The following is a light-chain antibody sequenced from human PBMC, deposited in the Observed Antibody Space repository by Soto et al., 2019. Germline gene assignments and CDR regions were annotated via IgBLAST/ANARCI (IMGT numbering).Light chain of an antibody. Sequence: EIVLTQSPATLSLSPGERATLSCRASQSVSTYLAWYQQKPGQAPRLLIYDASNRATGIPGRFSGSGSGTDFNLTISRLEPEDFAVYYCQQSSTWPPRTFGQGTKLEIK. V-gene: IGKV3-11*01. CDR1: QSVSTY. J-gene: IGKJ2*01. CDR3: QQSSTWPPRT. CDR2: DAS.